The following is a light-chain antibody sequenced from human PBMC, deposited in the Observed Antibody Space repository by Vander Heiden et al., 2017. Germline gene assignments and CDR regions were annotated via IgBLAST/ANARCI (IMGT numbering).Light chain of an antibody. CDR2: DAS. J-gene: IGKJ4*01. CDR3: QQFNSYPLT. V-gene: IGKV1-13*02. Sequence: AIQLTQSPSSLSASVGDRVTITCRASQDISSALAWYQQKPGKAPELLIYDASSMEKGVPSRFSGSGSGTDFSLTISSLQPEDFATYYCQQFNSYPLTFGGGTKVEIK. CDR1: QDISSA.